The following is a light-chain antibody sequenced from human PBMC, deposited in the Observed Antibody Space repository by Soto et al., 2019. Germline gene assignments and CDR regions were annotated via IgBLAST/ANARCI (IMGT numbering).Light chain of an antibody. J-gene: IGKJ1*01. CDR2: KAA. Sequence: DIQMTQSPSTLSASVGDRVTITCRASHSISSWLAWYQQKPGKAPKLLIYKAASLQSGVPSRFSGSGSETEFTLTISSLQPDDFATYYRQQYNSYCTFGEGTKVEIK. V-gene: IGKV1-5*03. CDR3: QQYNSYCT. CDR1: HSISSW.